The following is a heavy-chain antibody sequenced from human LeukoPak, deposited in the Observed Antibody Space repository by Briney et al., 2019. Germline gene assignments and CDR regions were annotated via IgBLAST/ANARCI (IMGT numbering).Heavy chain of an antibody. CDR1: GGSISSSSYY. CDR2: ISDSGSS. J-gene: IGHJ5*02. Sequence: SETLSLTCTVSGGSISSSSYYWVWIRQPPGKGLEWIGSISDSGSSNYNPSLKSRVTIPVDTSKNQFSLKLSSVTAADTAVYYCARGGYYGSGNDFRFDPWGQGTLVTVSS. D-gene: IGHD3-10*01. V-gene: IGHV4-39*07. CDR3: ARGGYYGSGNDFRFDP.